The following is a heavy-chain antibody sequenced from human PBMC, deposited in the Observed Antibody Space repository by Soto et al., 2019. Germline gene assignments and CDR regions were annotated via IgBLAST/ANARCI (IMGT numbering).Heavy chain of an antibody. J-gene: IGHJ4*02. V-gene: IGHV3-23*01. D-gene: IGHD6-6*01. CDR2: ISGSGGSI. CDR1: GFNFSSYA. Sequence: VWSLRLYCAASGFNFSSYAMSWVRQAPGKGLEWVSAISGSGGSIYYADSVKGRFTISRDNSKNTLYLQMNSLRAEDTAVYYCAKGGSSPFDYWGQGTLVTVSS. CDR3: AKGGSSPFDY.